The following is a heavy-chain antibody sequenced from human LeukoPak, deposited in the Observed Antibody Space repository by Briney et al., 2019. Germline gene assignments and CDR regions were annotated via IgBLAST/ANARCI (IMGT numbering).Heavy chain of an antibody. CDR2: IYYSGTT. V-gene: IGHV4-39*01. CDR3: ARLRFDFWSGYTHPYFDY. CDR1: GGSISSSSYS. J-gene: IGHJ4*02. Sequence: SETLSLTCTVSGGSISSSSYSWGWHRQPPGQELEWNGSIYYSGTTYYNPSLKNRITISVDRSMTQFYLKLSSVAATDTAVYFCARLRFDFWSGYTHPYFDYWGQGPLVTVSS. D-gene: IGHD3-3*01.